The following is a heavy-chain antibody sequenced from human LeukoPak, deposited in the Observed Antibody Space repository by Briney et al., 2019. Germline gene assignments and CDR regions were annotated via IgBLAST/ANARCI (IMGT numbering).Heavy chain of an antibody. V-gene: IGHV3-7*03. CDR1: GFTFSSYW. CDR2: IKQDGSEK. J-gene: IGHJ4*02. Sequence: GGSLRLSCAASGFTFSSYWMSWVRQAPGKGLEWVANIKQDGSEKYYVDSVNGRFTISRDNAKNSLYLQMNSLRAEDTALYYCVRGHNGGPFDHWGQGTLVTVSS. CDR3: VRGHNGGPFDH. D-gene: IGHD4-23*01.